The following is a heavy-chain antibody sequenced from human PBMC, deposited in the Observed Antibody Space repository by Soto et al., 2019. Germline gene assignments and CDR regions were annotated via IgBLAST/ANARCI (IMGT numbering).Heavy chain of an antibody. CDR1: GGSISIYY. V-gene: IGHV4-59*01. Sequence: PSDTLSLTCTVSGGSISIYYWSWIRQPPGKGLEWIGYIYYSGSTNYNPSLKSRVTISVDTSKNQFSLKLSSVTAADTAVYYCARRYGGNFDTWGQETLLTVSS. J-gene: IGHJ4*02. CDR2: IYYSGST. D-gene: IGHD1-26*01. CDR3: ARRYGGNFDT.